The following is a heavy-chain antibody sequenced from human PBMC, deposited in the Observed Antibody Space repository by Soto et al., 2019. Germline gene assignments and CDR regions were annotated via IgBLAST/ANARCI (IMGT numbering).Heavy chain of an antibody. J-gene: IGHJ4*02. V-gene: IGHV3-33*01. CDR1: GFTFQNYG. CDR2: VYYDGSNQ. Sequence: QVQLVESGGGVVQPGTSLILSCAAYGFTFQNYGMHWFRQAPGKGLEWVAIVYYDGSNQYYAASVKGRFTISGDKSKNTLYMQMNSLRVDETAMYYWEGDLSDYWGQGTLGTVSS. CDR3: EGDLSDY.